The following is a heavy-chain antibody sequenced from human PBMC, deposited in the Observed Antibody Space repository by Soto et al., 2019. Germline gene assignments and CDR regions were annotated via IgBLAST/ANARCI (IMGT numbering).Heavy chain of an antibody. CDR2: IIPIFPTP. J-gene: IGHJ6*02. CDR1: GGTFGNSA. Sequence: QVQLVQSGAEVKKPGSSVTVSCKASGGTFGNSAISWVRQAPGQGLEWMGGIIPIFPTPDYAQKFQGRVTITADQSRIPPYMELTSLRSADTAVYYCSRDKDRLQISRNYNYGMDVWGQGTTVTVSS. V-gene: IGHV1-69*12. D-gene: IGHD1-1*01. CDR3: SRDKDRLQISRNYNYGMDV.